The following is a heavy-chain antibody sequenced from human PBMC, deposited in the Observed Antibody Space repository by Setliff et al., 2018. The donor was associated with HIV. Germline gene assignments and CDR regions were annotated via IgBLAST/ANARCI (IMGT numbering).Heavy chain of an antibody. V-gene: IGHV4-4*07. CDR2: IYISGST. J-gene: IGHJ4*02. Sequence: KPSETLSLTCTVSGGSITSYYWSWIRQPAGKGLEWFGRIYISGSTNYNPSFEGRVTMSIDTSKNQFSLKLSSVTAAETAVYYCARGGGTGSFDYWGQGTLVTVSS. D-gene: IGHD3-16*01. CDR3: ARGGGTGSFDY. CDR1: GGSITSYY.